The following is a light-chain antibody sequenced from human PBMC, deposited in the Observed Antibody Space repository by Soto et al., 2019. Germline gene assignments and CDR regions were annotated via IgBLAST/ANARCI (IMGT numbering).Light chain of an antibody. Sequence: QSALTQPASVSGSPGQSIAISCTGTSSDVGAHNYVSWYQHHPGKAPKLLLYDVSNRPSGVSDRFSGSRSGDTASLTISALHAEDEADYYCCAFVGSSPQYVFGTGTKLTVL. CDR3: CAFVGSSPQYV. J-gene: IGLJ1*01. CDR2: DVS. V-gene: IGLV2-14*03. CDR1: SSDVGAHNY.